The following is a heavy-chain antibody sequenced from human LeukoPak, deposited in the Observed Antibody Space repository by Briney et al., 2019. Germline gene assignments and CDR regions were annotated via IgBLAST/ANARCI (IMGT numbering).Heavy chain of an antibody. CDR3: ARVMDYGGNRENFDY. Sequence: ASVKVSCKASGYTFTGYYMHWVRQAPGQGLEWMGWINPNSGGTNYAQKFQGRATVTRDTSIRIAYMELTRLRSDDTAVYYCARVMDYGGNRENFDYWGQGTLVTVSS. D-gene: IGHD4-23*01. V-gene: IGHV1-2*02. J-gene: IGHJ4*02. CDR1: GYTFTGYY. CDR2: INPNSGGT.